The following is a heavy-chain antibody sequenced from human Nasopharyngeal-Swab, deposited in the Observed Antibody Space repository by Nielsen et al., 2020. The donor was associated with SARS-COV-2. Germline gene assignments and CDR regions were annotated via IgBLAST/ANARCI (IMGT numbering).Heavy chain of an antibody. CDR3: IHWEGGHDGFDY. Sequence: WIRQPPGKGLEWVGRIKTKTDGGTADYAAPVKGRFTISRDDSKNTVYLEMNSLKTEDTAVYYCIHWEGGHDGFDYWGQGTLVTVSS. D-gene: IGHD1-26*01. V-gene: IGHV3-15*01. CDR2: IKTKTDGGTA. J-gene: IGHJ4*02.